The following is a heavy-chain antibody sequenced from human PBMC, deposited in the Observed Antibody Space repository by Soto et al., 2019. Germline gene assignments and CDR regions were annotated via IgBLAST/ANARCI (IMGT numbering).Heavy chain of an antibody. D-gene: IGHD3-22*01. CDR3: ARGRVEVVVFDY. V-gene: IGHV4-30-4*01. CDR2: IYYSGST. CDR1: GGSISSGDYY. Sequence: PSETLSLTCTVSGGSISSGDYYWSWIRQPPGKGLEWIGYIYYSGSTYYNPSLKGRVTISVDTSKNQFSLKLSSVTAADTAVYYCARGRVEVVVFDYWGQGTLVTVSS. J-gene: IGHJ4*02.